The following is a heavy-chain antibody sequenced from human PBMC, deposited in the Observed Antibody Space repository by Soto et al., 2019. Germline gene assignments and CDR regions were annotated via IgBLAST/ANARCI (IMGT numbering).Heavy chain of an antibody. J-gene: IGHJ6*03. Sequence: GGSLRLSCTASGFTFGDYAMSWVRQAPGNGLEWVSAISGSGGSTYYADSVKGRFTISRDNSKNTLYLQMDSLRAEDTAVYYCAKVYGDYPRYYYYYYMDVWGNGTTVTVSS. CDR1: GFTFGDYA. D-gene: IGHD4-17*01. CDR3: AKVYGDYPRYYYYYYMDV. V-gene: IGHV3-23*01. CDR2: ISGSGGST.